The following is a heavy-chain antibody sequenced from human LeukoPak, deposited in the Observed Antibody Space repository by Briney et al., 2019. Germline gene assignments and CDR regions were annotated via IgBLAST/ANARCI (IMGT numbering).Heavy chain of an antibody. CDR3: ARGGVLKSVDY. V-gene: IGHV4-38-2*02. Sequence: SETLSLTCTVSGYSISSGYYWGWIRQPPGKGLEWIWSIYHSGSTYYNPSLKSRATISVDKSKNQFSLRLSSVTAADREVDNCARGGVLKSVDYWGQGTLGAVSS. J-gene: IGHJ4*02. D-gene: IGHD3-16*01. CDR1: GYSISSGYY. CDR2: IYHSGST.